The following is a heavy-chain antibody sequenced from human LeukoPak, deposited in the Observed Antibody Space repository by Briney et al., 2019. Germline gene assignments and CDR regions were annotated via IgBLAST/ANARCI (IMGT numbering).Heavy chain of an antibody. D-gene: IGHD6-13*01. J-gene: IGHJ4*02. V-gene: IGHV4-61*01. CDR3: ARVSVAGTGPDY. CDR2: FSYNVHS. CDR1: GGSVSSSNYY. Sequence: SETLSLTCTVSGGSVSSSNYYWSWIRQPPGKGLEWVGFFSYNVHSDYNPSLKSRVTISVDTFKNQFSLRLSSVTAADTAIYYCARVSVAGTGPDYWGQGTLVTVSS.